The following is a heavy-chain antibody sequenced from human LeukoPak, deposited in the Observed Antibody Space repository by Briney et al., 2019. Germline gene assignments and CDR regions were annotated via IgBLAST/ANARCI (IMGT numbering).Heavy chain of an antibody. D-gene: IGHD6-19*01. Sequence: GGSLRLSCAASGFTFSSYSMNWVRQAPGRGLEWVSSMSSSSKYIYYADSVKGRFTISRDNAKNSLFLQMNSLRAEDTAVYYCARGSISIAVAADAFDIWGQGTMVTVSS. CDR2: MSSSSKYI. V-gene: IGHV3-21*01. J-gene: IGHJ3*02. CDR3: ARGSISIAVAADAFDI. CDR1: GFTFSSYS.